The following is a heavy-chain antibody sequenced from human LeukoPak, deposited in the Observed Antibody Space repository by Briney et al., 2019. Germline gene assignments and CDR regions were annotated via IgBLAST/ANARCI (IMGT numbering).Heavy chain of an antibody. V-gene: IGHV3-23*01. CDR1: GFTFGTYA. CDR3: AREGGSFLRYFDS. CDR2: ISGSGGST. Sequence: GGSLRLSCAASGFTFGTYAMSWVRQAPGKGLEWISAISGSGGSTYYADSVKGRFTISRDNSKNTLYLQMNSLRAEDTAVYYCAREGGSFLRYFDSWGQGTLVTVSS. J-gene: IGHJ4*02. D-gene: IGHD1-26*01.